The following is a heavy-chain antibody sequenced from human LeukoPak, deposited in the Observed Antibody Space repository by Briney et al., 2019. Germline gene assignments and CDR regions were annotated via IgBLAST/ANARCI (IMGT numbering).Heavy chain of an antibody. CDR3: ARDAYDDASES. V-gene: IGHV3-7*01. CDR1: GFTFSGYW. CDR2: LRPDGSDK. Sequence: GGSLRLSCAASGFTFSGYWMTWVRQAPGKGLEWVANLRPDGSDKYYADSVKGRFIISRDNAKNSLYLQMNGLRADDTAIYYCARDAYDDASESWGQGTLVTVSS. J-gene: IGHJ5*02. D-gene: IGHD3-3*01.